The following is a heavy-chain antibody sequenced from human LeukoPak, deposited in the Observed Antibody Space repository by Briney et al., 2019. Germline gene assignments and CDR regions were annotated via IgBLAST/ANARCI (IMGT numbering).Heavy chain of an antibody. Sequence: GGSLRLSCAASRFTFSTYGMHWVRQAPGKGLEWVSSISSSSSYIYYADSVKGRFTISRDNAKNSLYLQMNSLRAEDTAVCYCARAPTYCSSTSCYRLRSIEPGDYWGQGTLVTVSS. V-gene: IGHV3-21*01. CDR1: RFTFSTYG. D-gene: IGHD2-2*01. CDR3: ARAPTYCSSTSCYRLRSIEPGDY. J-gene: IGHJ4*02. CDR2: ISSSSSYI.